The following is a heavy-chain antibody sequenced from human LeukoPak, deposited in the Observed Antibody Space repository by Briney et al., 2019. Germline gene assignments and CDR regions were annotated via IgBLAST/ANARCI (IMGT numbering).Heavy chain of an antibody. J-gene: IGHJ4*02. Sequence: GRSLRLSCAASGFTFSHYAMHWVRQAPGKGLEWVAVISYDGSNKYYADSVKGRFTISRDNSKNTLYLQMNSLRAEDTAVYYCARAPSITMIVVVITTLFDYWGQGTLVTVSS. CDR2: ISYDGSNK. V-gene: IGHV3-30-3*01. D-gene: IGHD3-22*01. CDR1: GFTFSHYA. CDR3: ARAPSITMIVVVITTLFDY.